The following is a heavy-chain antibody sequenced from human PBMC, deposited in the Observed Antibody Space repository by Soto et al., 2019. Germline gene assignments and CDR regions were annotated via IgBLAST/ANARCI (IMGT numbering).Heavy chain of an antibody. CDR3: AREGSSWYRHNWFDP. V-gene: IGHV4-59*01. D-gene: IGHD6-13*01. CDR2: IYYSGST. J-gene: IGHJ5*02. Sequence: SETLSLTCTVSGGSISSYYWSWIRQPPGKGLEWIGYIYYSGSTNYNPSLKSRATISVDTSKNQFSLKLSSVTAADTAVYYCAREGSSWYRHNWFDPWGQGTLVTVSS. CDR1: GGSISSYY.